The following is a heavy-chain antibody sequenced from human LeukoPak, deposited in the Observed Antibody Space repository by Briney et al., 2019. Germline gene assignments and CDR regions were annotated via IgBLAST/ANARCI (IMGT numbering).Heavy chain of an antibody. J-gene: IGHJ4*02. CDR1: GGSINSNYYY. Sequence: PSETLSLTCTVSGGSINSNYYYWGWIRQPPGKGLEWIGSIYSREGTYSNPSLQSRLTISVDTSKNQFSLSLNSVTAADTAVYYCSAERAGTIVDYWGQGTLDTVSS. V-gene: IGHV4-39*01. D-gene: IGHD1-7*01. CDR3: SAERAGTIVDY. CDR2: IYSREGT.